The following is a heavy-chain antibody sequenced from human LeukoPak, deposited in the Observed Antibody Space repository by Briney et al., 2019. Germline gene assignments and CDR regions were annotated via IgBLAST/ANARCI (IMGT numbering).Heavy chain of an antibody. V-gene: IGHV4-4*09. Sequence: SETLSLTCTVSGFISSYYWSWIRQPPGKGLEWIGYIYTSGSTNYNPSLKSRVTISVDTSKNQFSLDLSSVTAADTAVYYCARQKCTSTSCLTKNAFDIWGQGTMVTVSS. CDR3: ARQKCTSTSCLTKNAFDI. D-gene: IGHD2-2*01. CDR1: GFISSYY. CDR2: IYTSGST. J-gene: IGHJ3*02.